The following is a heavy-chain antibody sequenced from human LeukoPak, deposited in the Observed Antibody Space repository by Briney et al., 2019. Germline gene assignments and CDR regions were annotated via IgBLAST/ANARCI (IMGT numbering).Heavy chain of an antibody. D-gene: IGHD1-1*01. Sequence: GGSLRLSCAASGFTFSYYTMSWVRQAPGKGLEWVSSISSTGSSIYYADSVKGRFTISRDNAKNSLYLQMSSLRVEDTAVDYCARDDVAWNDVHWFDPWGQGTLVTVSS. J-gene: IGHJ5*02. V-gene: IGHV3-21*01. CDR2: ISSTGSSI. CDR1: GFTFSYYT. CDR3: ARDDVAWNDVHWFDP.